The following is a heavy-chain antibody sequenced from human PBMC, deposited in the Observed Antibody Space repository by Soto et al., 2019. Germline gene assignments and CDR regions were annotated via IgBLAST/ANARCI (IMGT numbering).Heavy chain of an antibody. CDR1: GGTFSSYA. J-gene: IGHJ6*02. V-gene: IGHV1-69*13. CDR3: ARDSDGDYAEYYYGMDV. CDR2: IIPIFGTA. Sequence: ASVKVSCKASGGTFSSYAISWVRQAPGQGLEWMGGIIPIFGTANYAQKFQGRVTITADESTSTAYMELSSLRSEDTAVYYCARDSDGDYAEYYYGMDVWGQGTTVTVSS. D-gene: IGHD4-17*01.